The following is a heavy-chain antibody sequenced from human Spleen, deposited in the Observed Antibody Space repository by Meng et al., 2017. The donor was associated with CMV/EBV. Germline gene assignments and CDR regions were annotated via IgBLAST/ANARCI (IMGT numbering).Heavy chain of an antibody. CDR2: IRYDGSNK. V-gene: IGHV3-30*02. J-gene: IGHJ6*02. CDR1: GFSFSSYG. Sequence: LKISCSASGFSFSSYGMHWVRQAPGKGLEGVAFIRYDGSNKYYADSVKGRFTISRDNSKNTLNLQMNSLRLEDTAVYYCAKDGPGDWYGSGSPGDYYYYYYAMDVWGQGTTVTVSS. CDR3: AKDGPGDWYGSGSPGDYYYYYYAMDV. D-gene: IGHD3-10*01.